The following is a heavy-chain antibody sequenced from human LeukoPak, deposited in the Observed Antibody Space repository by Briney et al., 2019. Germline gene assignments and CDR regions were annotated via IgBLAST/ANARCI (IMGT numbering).Heavy chain of an antibody. V-gene: IGHV1-18*01. CDR2: ISAYNGNT. CDR1: GGTFSSYA. CDR3: ARDQGLIVGATTIAFDI. D-gene: IGHD1-26*01. J-gene: IGHJ3*02. Sequence: ASVKVSCKASGGTFSSYAISWVRQAPGQGLEWMGWISAYNGNTNYAQKLQGRVTMTTDSSTSTAYMELRSLRSDDTAVYYCARDQGLIVGATTIAFDIWGQGTMVTVSS.